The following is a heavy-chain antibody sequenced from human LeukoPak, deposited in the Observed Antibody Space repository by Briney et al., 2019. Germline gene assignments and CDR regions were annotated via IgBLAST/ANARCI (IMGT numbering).Heavy chain of an antibody. CDR2: FDPEEGET. CDR1: GYTLTELS. Sequence: ASVKVSCKVSGYTLTELSMHWVRQAPGKGLEWMGGFDPEEGETIYAQKFQGRVTMTEDTSTDTAYMELSSLRSEDTAVYYCATEMSSIAAAGTKWFDPWGQGTLVTVSS. J-gene: IGHJ5*02. CDR3: ATEMSSIAAAGTKWFDP. V-gene: IGHV1-24*01. D-gene: IGHD6-13*01.